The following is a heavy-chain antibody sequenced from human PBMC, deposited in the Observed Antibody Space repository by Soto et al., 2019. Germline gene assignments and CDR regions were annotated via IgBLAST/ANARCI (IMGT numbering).Heavy chain of an antibody. Sequence: QLQLQESGPGLVKPSETLSLTCTVSGGSISSSSYYWGWIRQPPGKGLEWIGSIYYSGSTYYNPSLNSRVTISVDTSKNQFSLKLSSVTAADTAVYYCARPMYYYDSSGYYSYYFDYWGQGTLVTVSS. J-gene: IGHJ4*02. CDR3: ARPMYYYDSSGYYSYYFDY. CDR2: IYYSGST. D-gene: IGHD3-22*01. V-gene: IGHV4-39*01. CDR1: GGSISSSSYY.